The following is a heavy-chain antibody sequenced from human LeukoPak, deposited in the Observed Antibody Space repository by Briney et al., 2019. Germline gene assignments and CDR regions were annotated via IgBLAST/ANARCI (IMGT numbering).Heavy chain of an antibody. D-gene: IGHD2-15*01. CDR3: ARPDCSGNTCPLLFDY. V-gene: IGHV4-39*01. CDR1: GGSISSSSYY. J-gene: IGHJ4*02. CDR2: IYYSGST. Sequence: SETLSLTRAVSGGSISSSSYYWGWIRQPPGKGLEWIGNIYYSGSTYYNPSLKSRVTISVDTSKNQFSLKLSSVTAADTAVYYCARPDCSGNTCPLLFDYWGQGTPVTVSS.